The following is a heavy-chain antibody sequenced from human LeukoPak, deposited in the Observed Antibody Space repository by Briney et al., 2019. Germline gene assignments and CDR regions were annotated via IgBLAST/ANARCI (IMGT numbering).Heavy chain of an antibody. Sequence: SETLSLTCTVSGGSISSSSYYWGWIRQPPGKGLEWIGSIYYSGSTYYNPSLKSRVTISVDTSKNQFSLKLSSVTAADTAVYYCARDGTELLWFGELLNFGGYFDYWGQGTLVTVSS. CDR1: GGSISSSSYY. J-gene: IGHJ4*02. CDR3: ARDGTELLWFGELLNFGGYFDY. CDR2: IYYSGST. V-gene: IGHV4-39*02. D-gene: IGHD3-10*01.